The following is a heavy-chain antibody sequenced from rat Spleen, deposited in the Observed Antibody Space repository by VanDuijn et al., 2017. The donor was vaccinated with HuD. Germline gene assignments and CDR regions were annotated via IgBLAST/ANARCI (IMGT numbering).Heavy chain of an antibody. V-gene: IGHV5-25*01. CDR1: GFTFSNYD. Sequence: EVQLVQSGGGLVQPGRSMKLSCAASGFTFSNYDMAWVRQAPTKGLEWVASISYDGSNTYYRDSVKGRFTISRDNAKSTLYLQMDSLRSEDTAIYYCARAITTTPYYIMDAWGQGASVTVSS. CDR3: ARAITTTPYYIMDA. D-gene: IGHD1-10*01. CDR2: ISYDGSNT. J-gene: IGHJ4*01.